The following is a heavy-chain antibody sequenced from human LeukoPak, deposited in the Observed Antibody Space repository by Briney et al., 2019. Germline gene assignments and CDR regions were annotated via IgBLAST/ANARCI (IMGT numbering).Heavy chain of an antibody. D-gene: IGHD6-19*01. J-gene: IGHJ3*02. CDR3: ARVKSLAVAGPRAFDI. CDR1: GSTFTSYC. CDR2: MSAYHGNT. Sequence: ASEKVSCKASGSTFTSYCISWVRQAPGQGLAWIGWMSAYHGNTNYEQKLQGRVTMTTEPAKSPAYMELRSLTADDTAVYYCARVKSLAVAGPRAFDIWGQGTMVTVSS. V-gene: IGHV1-18*01.